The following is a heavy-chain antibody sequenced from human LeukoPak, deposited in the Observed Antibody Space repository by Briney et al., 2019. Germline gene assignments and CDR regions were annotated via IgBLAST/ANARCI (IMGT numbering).Heavy chain of an antibody. D-gene: IGHD3-16*02. J-gene: IGHJ4*02. CDR2: IYTSGST. CDR3: ARSVYVWGSYRPYYFDY. Sequence: SETLSLTCTVSGGSISSYYWSWIRQPVGKGLEWIGRIYTSGSTNYNPSLKSRVTMSVDTSKNQFSLKLSSVTAADTAVYYCARSVYVWGSYRPYYFDYWGQGTLVTVSS. V-gene: IGHV4-4*07. CDR1: GGSISSYY.